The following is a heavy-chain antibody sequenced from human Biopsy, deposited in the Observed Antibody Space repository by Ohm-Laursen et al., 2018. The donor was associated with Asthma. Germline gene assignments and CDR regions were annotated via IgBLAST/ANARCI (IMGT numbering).Heavy chain of an antibody. D-gene: IGHD3-3*01. CDR2: IYYSGST. CDR3: ARFTASITIFGVVNNWFDP. Sequence: SDTLSLTCTVSGGSISSSSYYWGWIRQPPGKGLEWIGSIYYSGSTYYNPSLKSRVTISVDPSKNQFSLKLSSVTAADTAVYYCARFTASITIFGVVNNWFDPWGQGTLVTVSS. CDR1: GGSISSSSYY. V-gene: IGHV4-39*01. J-gene: IGHJ5*02.